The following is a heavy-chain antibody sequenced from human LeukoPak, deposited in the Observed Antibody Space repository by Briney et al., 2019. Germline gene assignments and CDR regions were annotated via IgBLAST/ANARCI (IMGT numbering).Heavy chain of an antibody. CDR1: GYTFTSYG. V-gene: IGHV1-18*01. CDR3: ASPSIVAYGNYYYYMDV. Sequence: ASVKVSCKASGYTFTSYGISWVGQAPGQGLEWMGWISAYNGNTNYAQKLQGRVTMTTDTSTSTAYMELRSLRSEDTAVYYCASPSIVAYGNYYYYMDVWGKGTTVTVSS. D-gene: IGHD2-15*01. CDR2: ISAYNGNT. J-gene: IGHJ6*03.